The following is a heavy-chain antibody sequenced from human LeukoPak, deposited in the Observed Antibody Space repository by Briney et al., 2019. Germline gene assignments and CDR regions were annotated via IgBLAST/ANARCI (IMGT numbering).Heavy chain of an antibody. CDR2: INPNSGGT. CDR3: ARGQNLRVGAPPGY. J-gene: IGHJ4*02. D-gene: IGHD1-26*01. CDR1: GYTFTGYY. Sequence: ATVKVSCKASGYTFTGYYMHWVRQAPGQGLEWMGWINPNSGGTNYAQKFQGRVTMTRDTSISTAYMELSRLRSDDTAVYYCARGQNLRVGAPPGYWGQGTLVTVSS. V-gene: IGHV1-2*02.